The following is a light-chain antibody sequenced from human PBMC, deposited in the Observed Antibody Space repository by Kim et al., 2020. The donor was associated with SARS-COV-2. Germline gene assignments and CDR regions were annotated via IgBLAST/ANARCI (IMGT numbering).Light chain of an antibody. J-gene: IGKJ2*02. CDR2: LGS. CDR3: MQDLQTPRT. CDR1: QRLLHSNEYIY. V-gene: IGKV2-28*01. Sequence: PACISCKSSQRLLHSNEYIYLVWSLQTPGQSPQLLLYLGSNRACGIPDRCRGSGSGTDFTQKHSRVEAGGVRVYYCMQDLQTPRTFRRDTK.